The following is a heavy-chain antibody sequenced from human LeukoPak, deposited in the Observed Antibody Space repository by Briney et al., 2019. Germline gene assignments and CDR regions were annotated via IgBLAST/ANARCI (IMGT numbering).Heavy chain of an antibody. CDR2: ISAYNGNT. CDR1: GYTFTSYG. Sequence: ASVKVSCTASGYTFTSYGISWVRQAPGQGLEWMGWISAYNGNTNYAQTLQGRVTMPTDTSTSTAYMELRSLRSDDRAVYHCAMGDCTNGVCSHHDLNHWGQGPLVTVSS. V-gene: IGHV1-18*01. D-gene: IGHD2-8*01. J-gene: IGHJ1*01. CDR3: AMGDCTNGVCSHHDLNH.